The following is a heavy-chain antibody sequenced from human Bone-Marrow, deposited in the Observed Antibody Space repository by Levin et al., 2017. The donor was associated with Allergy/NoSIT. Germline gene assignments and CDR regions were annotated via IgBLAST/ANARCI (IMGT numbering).Heavy chain of an antibody. D-gene: IGHD2-2*01. CDR3: VRDYEPSHCFSASCPRRDY. V-gene: IGHV1-18*01. CDR2: ISGYNGNT. J-gene: IGHJ4*02. CDR1: GYTFTSYS. Sequence: LGESLKISCKASGYTFTSYSVSWVRQAPGQGLEWMGWISGYNGNTNYARKFQGRVTMTTDTTTNTAYMELRSLRSDDTAVYYCVRDYEPSHCFSASCPRRDYWGQGTLVTVSS.